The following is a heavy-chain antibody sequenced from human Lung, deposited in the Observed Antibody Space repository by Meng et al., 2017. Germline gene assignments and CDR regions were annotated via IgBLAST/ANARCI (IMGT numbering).Heavy chain of an antibody. CDR1: GFTFSNYS. Sequence: EVQLVESGGGLVTPGGSLRRACAASGFTFSNYSMNWVRQAPGKELEWVSSISSDSRYIFYADSVKGRFTISRDNGKKLLYLQMNSLSPEETAVFYCARFETVGVATGDFWGQGTLVTVSS. CDR3: ARFETVGVATGDF. CDR2: ISSDSRYI. D-gene: IGHD2-15*01. J-gene: IGHJ4*02. V-gene: IGHV3-21*01.